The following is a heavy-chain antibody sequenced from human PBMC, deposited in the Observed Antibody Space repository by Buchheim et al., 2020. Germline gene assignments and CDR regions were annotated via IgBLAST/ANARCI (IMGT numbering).Heavy chain of an antibody. D-gene: IGHD3-9*01. V-gene: IGHV4-39*07. Sequence: QLQLQESGPGLVKPSETLSLTCTVSGGSVSSSSYHWGWIRQPPGKGLEWIGSILYSGSTYYNPSLKNRVTILVDTSKNQFPLKLSSVTAADTAVYYGARNFDPSRYGENLFDYWGQGT. CDR1: GGSVSSSSYH. CDR3: ARNFDPSRYGENLFDY. J-gene: IGHJ4*02. CDR2: ILYSGST.